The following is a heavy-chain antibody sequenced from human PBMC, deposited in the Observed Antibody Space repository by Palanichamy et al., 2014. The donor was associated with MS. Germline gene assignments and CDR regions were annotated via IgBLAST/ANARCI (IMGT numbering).Heavy chain of an antibody. D-gene: IGHD2/OR15-2a*01. CDR3: VRNSLPQAFDP. Sequence: EVQLVESGGGLVQPGGPWDSPVQPLDSPSVATGCTGSAKLQGRGLVWVSRINSDGSSTNDADSVKGRFTISRDNAKNALYLQMNGLRVEDTAVYYCVRNSLPQAFDPWGQGTLVTVSS. J-gene: IGHJ5*02. CDR1: DSPSVATG. CDR2: INSDGSST. V-gene: IGHV3-74*01.